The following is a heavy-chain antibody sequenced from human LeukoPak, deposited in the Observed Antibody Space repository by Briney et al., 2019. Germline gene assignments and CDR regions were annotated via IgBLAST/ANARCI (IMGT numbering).Heavy chain of an antibody. D-gene: IGHD3-10*01. CDR3: ARGGSGSYYGFDY. CDR2: IYAGGST. CDR1: RFTVSNYH. V-gene: IGHV3-53*01. Sequence: GGSLRLSCAASRFTVSNYHMSWVRQAPGKGLEWVSVIYAGGSTYYAASVKGRFIISRDTSKNTLSLQMSSLRAEDTAVYYCARGGSGSYYGFDYWGQGTLVSVSS. J-gene: IGHJ4*02.